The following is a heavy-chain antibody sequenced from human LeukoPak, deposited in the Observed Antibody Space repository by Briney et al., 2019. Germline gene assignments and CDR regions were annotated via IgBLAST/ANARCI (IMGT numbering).Heavy chain of an antibody. J-gene: IGHJ4*02. D-gene: IGHD1-7*01. CDR3: ARENWNYGEDF. CDR1: GGSNTNYY. Sequence: PSETLSLTCAVSGGSNTNYYWSWIRQPAGKGLEWIGRVHSSRGSNYNPSLKSRVTMSVDTSKNQVSLKLIAVTAADTAVYYCARENWNYGEDFWGQGALVTVSS. V-gene: IGHV4-4*07. CDR2: VHSSRGS.